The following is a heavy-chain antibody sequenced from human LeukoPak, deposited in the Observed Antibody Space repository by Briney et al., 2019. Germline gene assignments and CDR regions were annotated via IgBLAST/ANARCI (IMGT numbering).Heavy chain of an antibody. CDR3: ARLMDWNDEFDY. CDR2: ISSSSSYI. J-gene: IGHJ4*02. Sequence: GGSLRLSCAASGFTFSSYSMNWVRQAPGKGLGWVSSISSSSSYIYYADSVKGRFTISRDNAKNSLYLQMNSLRAEDTAVYYCARLMDWNDEFDYWGQGTLVTVSP. D-gene: IGHD1-1*01. V-gene: IGHV3-21*01. CDR1: GFTFSSYS.